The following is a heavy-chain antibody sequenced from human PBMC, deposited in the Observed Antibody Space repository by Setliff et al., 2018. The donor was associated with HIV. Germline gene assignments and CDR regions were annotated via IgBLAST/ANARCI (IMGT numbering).Heavy chain of an antibody. Sequence: SVNVSCKASGGTFSSYAIRWVRKEHGEGLEWRGVIIPILGIANYAQRFQGRVTFTADESTSTAYMELRSLRSEDTAVYYCARGRASGSANSGWGQGTLVTVSS. CDR2: IIPILGIA. V-gene: IGHV1-69*10. D-gene: IGHD7-27*01. CDR1: GGTFSSYA. J-gene: IGHJ4*02. CDR3: ARGRASGSANSG.